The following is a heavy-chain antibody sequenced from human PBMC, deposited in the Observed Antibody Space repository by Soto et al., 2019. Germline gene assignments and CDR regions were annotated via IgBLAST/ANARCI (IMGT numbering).Heavy chain of an antibody. CDR2: ISAYNGNT. Sequence: GPAVPTPAASVKVSCKASGYTFTSYGISWVRQAPGQGLEWMGWISAYNGNTNYAQKLQGRVTMTTDTSTSTAYMELRSLRSDDTAVYYCARGEQQLGLYDYWGQGTLVTVSS. D-gene: IGHD6-13*01. J-gene: IGHJ4*02. CDR1: GYTFTSYG. V-gene: IGHV1-18*01. CDR3: ARGEQQLGLYDY.